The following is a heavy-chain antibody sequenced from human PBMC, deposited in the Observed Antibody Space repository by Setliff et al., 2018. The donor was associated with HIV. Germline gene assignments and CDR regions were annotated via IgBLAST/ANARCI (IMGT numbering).Heavy chain of an antibody. J-gene: IGHJ4*02. CDR3: AKHRDFGSGSYFDH. V-gene: IGHV3-23*01. D-gene: IGHD3-10*01. CDR2: TSGSGVGT. Sequence: PGGSLRLSCAAPGLTFSSYAMSWVRQAPGKGLEWVSATSGSGVGTYYADSVKGRFTISRDNSKNTLYLQMNSLRAEDTAVYYCAKHRDFGSGSYFDHWGQGTKVTVSS. CDR1: GLTFSSYA.